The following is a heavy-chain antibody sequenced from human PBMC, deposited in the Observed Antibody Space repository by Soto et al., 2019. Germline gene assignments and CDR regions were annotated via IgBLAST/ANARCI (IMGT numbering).Heavy chain of an antibody. J-gene: IGHJ4*02. D-gene: IGHD6-19*01. CDR2: ISGSGGST. V-gene: IGHV3-23*01. CDR3: AKGVYSSGWYDYFDY. CDR1: GFTFSSYA. Sequence: GGSLRLSCVASGFTFSSYAMSWVRQAPGKGLEWVSAISGSGGSTYYADSVKGRFTISRDNSKNTLYLQMNSLRAEDTAVYYCAKGVYSSGWYDYFDYWGQGTLVTVSS.